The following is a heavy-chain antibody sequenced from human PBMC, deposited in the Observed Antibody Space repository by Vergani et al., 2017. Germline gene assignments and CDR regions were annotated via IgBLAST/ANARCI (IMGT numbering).Heavy chain of an antibody. V-gene: IGHV3-23*03. CDR3: ANLPSRVGFGELFGY. CDR1: GFTFSSYA. CDR2: IYSGGSST. Sequence: EVQLLESGGGLVQPGGSLRLSCAASGFTFSSYAMSWVRQAPGKGLEWVSVIYSGGSSTYYADSVKGRFTISRDNSKNTLYLQMNSLRAEDTAVYYCANLPSRVGFGELFGYWGQGTLVTVSS. D-gene: IGHD3-10*01. J-gene: IGHJ4*02.